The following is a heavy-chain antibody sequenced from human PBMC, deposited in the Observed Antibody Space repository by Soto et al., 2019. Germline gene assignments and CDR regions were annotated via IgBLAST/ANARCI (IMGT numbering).Heavy chain of an antibody. CDR3: ARQHYYDSSGYYTWN. Sequence: QLQLQESGPGLVKPSETLSLTCSVSVCAIRNNIYYWGWIRQPPGKWLEWIATVHYSGSTYYTPSRKRRVIISADTSKNEFAVRLNAGTAADTASYYCARQHYYDSSGYYTWNWGQGTLVTVSA. CDR2: VHYSGST. V-gene: IGHV4-39*01. J-gene: IGHJ4*02. CDR1: VCAIRNNIYY. D-gene: IGHD3-22*01.